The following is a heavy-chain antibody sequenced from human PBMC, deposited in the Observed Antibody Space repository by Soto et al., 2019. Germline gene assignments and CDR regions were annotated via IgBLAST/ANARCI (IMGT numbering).Heavy chain of an antibody. V-gene: IGHV3-21*01. Sequence: EVQLVESGGGPVKPGGSLRLSCAGSGFSFSTSTMNWVRQAPGKGLEFVSSIGRTGIDRYYIDSVKGRFTISRDNAQNSRYLQMNSLRAEDTALYYCVCDDNRRYWGQGTLVTVSS. CDR1: GFSFSTST. CDR2: IGRTGIDR. CDR3: VCDDNRRY. D-gene: IGHD1-1*01. J-gene: IGHJ4*02.